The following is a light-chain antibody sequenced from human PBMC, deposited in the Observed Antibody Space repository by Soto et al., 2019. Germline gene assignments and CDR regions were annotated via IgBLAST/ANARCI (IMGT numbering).Light chain of an antibody. CDR2: GAS. Sequence: IVLTQSPGTLSLSPGERATLSCRASQSVSSNYLAWYQQKPGRAPRLLIYGASSRATGIPDRFSGSGSGTDFTLTISRLEPEDFAVYYCHQYGSSPSTFGQGTKV. J-gene: IGKJ1*01. CDR1: QSVSSNY. V-gene: IGKV3-20*01. CDR3: HQYGSSPST.